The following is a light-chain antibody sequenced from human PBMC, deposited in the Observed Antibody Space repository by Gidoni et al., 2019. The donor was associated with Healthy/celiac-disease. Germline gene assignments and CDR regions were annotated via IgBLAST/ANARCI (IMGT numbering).Light chain of an antibody. V-gene: IGKV3-20*01. CDR2: GAS. Sequence: EIVLTQSPGTLSLSPGARATLSCRASQSVSSSYLAWYQQKPGQAPRLLIYGASSRATGIPDRFSGSGSGTDFTLTISRLEPEDFAEYYCQQYGSSRTFGQGTKVEIK. J-gene: IGKJ1*01. CDR3: QQYGSSRT. CDR1: QSVSSSY.